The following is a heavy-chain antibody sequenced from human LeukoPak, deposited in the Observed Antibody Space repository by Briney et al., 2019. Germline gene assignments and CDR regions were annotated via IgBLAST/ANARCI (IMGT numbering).Heavy chain of an antibody. CDR2: INPNSGGT. Sequence: ASVKVSCKASGYTFTGYYMHWVRQAPGQGLEWMGWINPNSGGTNYAQKFQGRVTMTRDTSISTAYMELSGLRSDDTAIYYCARYSRGSYWDYFDYWGQGTLVTVSS. CDR1: GYTFTGYY. CDR3: ARYSRGSYWDYFDY. J-gene: IGHJ4*02. D-gene: IGHD1-26*01. V-gene: IGHV1-2*02.